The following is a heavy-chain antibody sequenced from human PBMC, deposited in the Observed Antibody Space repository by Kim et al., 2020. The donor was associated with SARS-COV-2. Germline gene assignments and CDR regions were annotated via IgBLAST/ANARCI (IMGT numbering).Heavy chain of an antibody. J-gene: IGHJ4*02. V-gene: IGHV1-2*04. Sequence: ASVKVSCKASGYTFTGYYMHWVRQAPGQGLEWMGWINPNSGGTNYAQKFQGWVTMTRDTSISTAYMELSRLRSDDTAVYYCSIAAIAAAGIIDYWGQGTLVTVSS. CDR1: GYTFTGYY. CDR2: INPNSGGT. CDR3: SIAAIAAAGIIDY. D-gene: IGHD6-13*01.